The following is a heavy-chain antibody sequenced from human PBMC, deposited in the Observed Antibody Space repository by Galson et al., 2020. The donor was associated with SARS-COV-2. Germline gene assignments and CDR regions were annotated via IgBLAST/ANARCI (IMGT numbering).Heavy chain of an antibody. CDR3: ARAGDSSGAYWYFDL. D-gene: IGHD3-22*01. CDR1: GFTFISYT. Sequence: GGSLRLSCAASGFTFISYTMHWVRQAPGKGLESVAVISYDGTNKYYADSVKGRFTVSRDNSKNTLYLQMHSLRAEDTAVYYCARAGDSSGAYWYFDLWGRGTLVTVSS. V-gene: IGHV3-30*04. J-gene: IGHJ2*01. CDR2: ISYDGTNK.